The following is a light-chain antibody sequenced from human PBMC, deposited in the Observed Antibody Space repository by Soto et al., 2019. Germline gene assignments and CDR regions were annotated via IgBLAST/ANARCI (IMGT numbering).Light chain of an antibody. V-gene: IGLV2-11*01. CDR2: DVT. J-gene: IGLJ1*01. CDR3: CSYAGSYTYV. Sequence: QSVLTQPRSVSGSPGQSVTISCTGTSSDVGGYNYVSWYQQHPGKAPKLMIYDVTQRPSGVPDRFSGSKSANTASLTISGLQAEDEADYYCCSYAGSYTYVFGTGTKVNVL. CDR1: SSDVGGYNY.